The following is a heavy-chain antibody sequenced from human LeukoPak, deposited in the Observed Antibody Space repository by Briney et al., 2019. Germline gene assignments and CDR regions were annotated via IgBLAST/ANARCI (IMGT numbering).Heavy chain of an antibody. CDR2: INHSGST. J-gene: IGHJ6*03. D-gene: IGHD3-10*01. V-gene: IGHV4-34*01. CDR3: ARGSGGYGSGSYYYYYYMDV. Sequence: PSETLSLTCAVYGGSFSGYYWSWIRQPPGKGLEWIGEINHSGSTNYNPSLKSRVTISVDTSKNQFSLKLSSVTAADTAVYYCARGSGGYGSGSYYYYYYMDVWGKGTTVTVSS. CDR1: GGSFSGYY.